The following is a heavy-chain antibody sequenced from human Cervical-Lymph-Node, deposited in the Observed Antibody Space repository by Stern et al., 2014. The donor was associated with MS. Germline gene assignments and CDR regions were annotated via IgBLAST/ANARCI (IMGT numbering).Heavy chain of an antibody. Sequence: VQLVESGGGVVQPGRSLRLSCAASGFTFSSYAMHWVRQAPGKGLEWAAAISYDGSNKYYADSVKGRFTISRDNSKNTLYLQMNSLRAEDTAVYYCARGGGSGWYGDYWGQGTLVTVSS. CDR3: ARGGGSGWYGDY. CDR1: GFTFSSYA. D-gene: IGHD6-19*01. CDR2: ISYDGSNK. V-gene: IGHV3-30*01. J-gene: IGHJ4*02.